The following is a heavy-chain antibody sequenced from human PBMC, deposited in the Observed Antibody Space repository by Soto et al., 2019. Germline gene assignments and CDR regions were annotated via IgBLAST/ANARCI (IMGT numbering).Heavy chain of an antibody. CDR3: ARILRVADLDSYYYGMDV. Sequence: SGPTLVNPTQTLTLTCNFSGFSLTTTGMCVSWIRQAPGKALEWLARTDWDDDKDYNTSLRTRLTISKDTSKNQVVLTMTNMDPVDTATYYCARILRVADLDSYYYGMDVWGQGTTVTVSS. J-gene: IGHJ6*02. D-gene: IGHD6-19*01. CDR1: GFSLTTTGMC. CDR2: TDWDDDK. V-gene: IGHV2-70*11.